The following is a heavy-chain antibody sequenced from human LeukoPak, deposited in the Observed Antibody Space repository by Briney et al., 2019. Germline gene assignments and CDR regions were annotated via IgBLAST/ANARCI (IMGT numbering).Heavy chain of an antibody. J-gene: IGHJ1*01. CDR2: IWYDGSNK. CDR1: GFTFSSYG. CDR3: ARDKSPTGYSSSWYNFQH. V-gene: IGHV3-33*01. Sequence: GGSLRLSCAASGFTFSSYGMHWVRQAPGRGLEWVAVIWYDGSNKYYADSVKGRFTISRDNSKNTLYLQMNSLRVEDTAVYYCARDKSPTGYSSSWYNFQHWGQGTLVTVSS. D-gene: IGHD6-13*01.